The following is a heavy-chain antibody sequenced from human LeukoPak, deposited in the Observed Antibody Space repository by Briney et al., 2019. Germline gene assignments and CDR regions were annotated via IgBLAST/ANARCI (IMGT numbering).Heavy chain of an antibody. CDR1: DASVSSASY. CDR2: IYNGVNT. CDR3: ARSRAFNSGAFDP. D-gene: IGHD1-26*01. J-gene: IGHJ5*02. Sequence: SETLSLTCTVSDASVSSASYWTWIRQPPGKGVEWIAHIYNGVNTNYNPSLKSRVTISVDTSKNQFSLRLNSVTAADTAVYYCARSRAFNSGAFDPWGQGSLVTVSS. V-gene: IGHV4-61*01.